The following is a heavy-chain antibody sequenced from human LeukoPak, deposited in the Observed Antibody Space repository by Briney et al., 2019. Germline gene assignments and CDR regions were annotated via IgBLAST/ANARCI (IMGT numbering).Heavy chain of an antibody. D-gene: IGHD3-10*01. J-gene: IGHJ5*02. Sequence: ASVRVSCKASGYTFTSYGISWVRQAPGQGLEWMGWISAYNGNTNYAQKLQGRVTMTTDTSTSTAYMELRSLRSDDTAVYYCARDQASVRPRRGFTWFDPWGQGTLVTVSS. CDR1: GYTFTSYG. CDR3: ARDQASVRPRRGFTWFDP. V-gene: IGHV1-18*01. CDR2: ISAYNGNT.